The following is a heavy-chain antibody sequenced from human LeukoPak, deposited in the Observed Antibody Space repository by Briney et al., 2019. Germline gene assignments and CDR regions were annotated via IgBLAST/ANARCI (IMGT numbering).Heavy chain of an antibody. V-gene: IGHV1-24*01. D-gene: IGHD6-6*01. CDR2: FDPEDGET. J-gene: IGHJ4*02. CDR1: GYTLTELS. Sequence: ASVNVSCKVSGYTLTELSMHWVRQAPGKGLEWMGGFDPEDGETIYAQKFQGRVTMTEDTTTDTAYMELSSLRSEDTAVYYCATVGRRQLVHYYFDYWGQGTLVTVSS. CDR3: ATVGRRQLVHYYFDY.